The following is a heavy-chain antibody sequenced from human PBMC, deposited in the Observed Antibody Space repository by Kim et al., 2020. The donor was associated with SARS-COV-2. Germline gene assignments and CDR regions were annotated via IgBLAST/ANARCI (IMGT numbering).Heavy chain of an antibody. D-gene: IGHD1-26*01. J-gene: IGHJ5*02. CDR3: AKGGWELLEWFDP. Sequence: DSVKGRVTNARDNAKNSLYLQMNRLRAEDTALYYCAKGGWELLEWFDPWGQGTMVTVSS. V-gene: IGHV3-9*01.